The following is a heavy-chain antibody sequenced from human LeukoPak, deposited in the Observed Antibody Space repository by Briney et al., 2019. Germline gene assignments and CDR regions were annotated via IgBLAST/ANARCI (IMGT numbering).Heavy chain of an antibody. CDR1: GGSISSSSYY. J-gene: IGHJ5*02. V-gene: IGHV4-39*01. CDR2: IYCSGST. CDR3: ARWQYTISSGWFDP. D-gene: IGHD6-6*01. Sequence: SETLSLTCTVSGGSISSSSYYWGWIRQPPGKGLEWIGSIYCSGSTYYNPSLKSRLTMSVDTSKNQFSLKLSSVTAADTAVYYCARWQYTISSGWFDPWGQGTLVTVSS.